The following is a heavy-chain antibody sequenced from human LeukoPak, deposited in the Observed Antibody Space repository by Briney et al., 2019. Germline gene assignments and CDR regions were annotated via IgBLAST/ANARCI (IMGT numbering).Heavy chain of an antibody. CDR3: ARDIDSSGYYEN. Sequence: GGSLRLSCAASGFTFSSYSMNWVRQAPGKGLEWVSSISSSSSYIYYADSVKGRFTISRDNAKNSLYLQMNSLRAEHTAVYYCARDIDSSGYYENWGQGTLVTVSS. CDR2: ISSSSSYI. D-gene: IGHD3-22*01. J-gene: IGHJ4*02. CDR1: GFTFSSYS. V-gene: IGHV3-21*01.